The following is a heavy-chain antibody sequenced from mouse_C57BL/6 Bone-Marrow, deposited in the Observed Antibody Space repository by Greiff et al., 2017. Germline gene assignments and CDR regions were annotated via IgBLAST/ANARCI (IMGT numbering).Heavy chain of an antibody. Sequence: EVQRVESGGDLVKPGGSLKLSCAASGFNFSSYGMSWVRQTPDKRLEWVATISSGGSYTYYPDSVKGRFPISRDNAKKTLYLQMSSLKSEDTAMYYCCYCNYGYWGQGTTLTVSS. CDR1: GFNFSSYG. J-gene: IGHJ2*01. CDR2: ISSGGSYT. D-gene: IGHD2-1*01. CDR3: CYCNYGY. V-gene: IGHV5-6*01.